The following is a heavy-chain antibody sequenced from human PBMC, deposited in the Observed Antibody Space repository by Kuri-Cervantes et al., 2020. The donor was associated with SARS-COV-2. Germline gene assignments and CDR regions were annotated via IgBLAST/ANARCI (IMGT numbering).Heavy chain of an antibody. J-gene: IGHJ6*03. Sequence: SQTLSLTCAVSGYSISSGYYWGWIRQPPGKGLEWIGSIYHGGSTYYNPSLKSRVTISVDTSKNQFSLKLSSVTAADTAVYYCARSGSYPYYYYYMDVWGKGTTVTVSS. CDR1: GYSISSGYY. CDR3: ARSGSYPYYYYYMDV. V-gene: IGHV4-38-2*01. D-gene: IGHD1-26*01. CDR2: IYHGGST.